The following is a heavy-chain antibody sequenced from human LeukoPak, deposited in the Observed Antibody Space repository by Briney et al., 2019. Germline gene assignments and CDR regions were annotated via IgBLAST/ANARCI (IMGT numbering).Heavy chain of an antibody. V-gene: IGHV3-74*01. D-gene: IGHD1-1*01. J-gene: IGHJ4*02. CDR1: GFSLSPYW. CDR3: ISDHTGHDDY. CDR2: INIEGSTT. Sequence: GGSLRLSCAASGFSLSPYWVHWVRQAPGKGLVWVSRINIEGSTTTYADSVKGRFTISRDNAKNTVSLQMNSLRAEDTAVYYCISDHTGHDDYWGQGTLVTVSS.